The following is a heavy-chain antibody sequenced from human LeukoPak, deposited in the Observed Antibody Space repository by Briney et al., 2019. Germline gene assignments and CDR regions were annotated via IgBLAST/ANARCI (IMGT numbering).Heavy chain of an antibody. CDR3: ARDVDTAMRNYYYYYGMDV. Sequence: SVKVSCKASGGTFSSYAISWVRQAPGQGLEWMGGIIPIFGTANYAQKLQGRVTMTTDTSTSTAYMELRSLRSDDTAVYYCARDVDTAMRNYYYYYGMDVWGQGTTVTVSS. CDR2: IIPIFGTA. CDR1: GGTFSSYA. V-gene: IGHV1-69*05. J-gene: IGHJ6*02. D-gene: IGHD5-18*01.